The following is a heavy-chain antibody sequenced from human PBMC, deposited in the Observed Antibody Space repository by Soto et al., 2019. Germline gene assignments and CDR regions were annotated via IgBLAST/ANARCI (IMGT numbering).Heavy chain of an antibody. J-gene: IGHJ4*02. Sequence: EVQLVESGGGLVQPGGSLRLSCAASGFAFSTYKMHWVRQAPGRGLEWVSFIGSGGNRIYYADSVRGRFTSSRDNPKNSLNLFMNTLRAVDTAIYCCVRGCGGYCYFDSWGSGGLVSV. CDR1: GFAFSTYK. V-gene: IGHV3-48*03. CDR3: VRGCGGYCYFDS. D-gene: IGHD2-21*01. CDR2: IGSGGNRI.